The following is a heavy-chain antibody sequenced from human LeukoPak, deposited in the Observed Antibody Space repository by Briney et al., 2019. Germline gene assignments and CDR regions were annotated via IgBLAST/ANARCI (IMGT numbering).Heavy chain of an antibody. V-gene: IGHV1-18*01. CDR2: ISAYNGNT. D-gene: IGHD6-13*01. J-gene: IGHJ4*02. CDR1: GYTFTSYG. Sequence: ASVKVSCKASGYTFTSYGISWVRQAPGQGLEWMGWISAYNGNTNYAQKLQGRVTMTTDTSTSTAYMELRSLRSDDTAVYYCARASNKRQQLVFPFDYWGQGTLVTVSS. CDR3: ARASNKRQQLVFPFDY.